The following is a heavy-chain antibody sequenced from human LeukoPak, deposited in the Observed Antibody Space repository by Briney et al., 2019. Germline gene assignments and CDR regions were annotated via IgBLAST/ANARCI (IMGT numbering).Heavy chain of an antibody. CDR3: ANRPPYSSSSENWFDP. D-gene: IGHD6-6*01. CDR2: IRYDGSNK. Sequence: GGSLRLSCAASGFTFSNYGMHWVRQAPGKGLEWVAFIRYDGSNKYYADSVKGRFTISRDNSKNTLYLQMNSLRAEDTAVYYCANRPPYSSSSENWFDPWGQGTLVTVSS. J-gene: IGHJ5*02. CDR1: GFTFSNYG. V-gene: IGHV3-30*02.